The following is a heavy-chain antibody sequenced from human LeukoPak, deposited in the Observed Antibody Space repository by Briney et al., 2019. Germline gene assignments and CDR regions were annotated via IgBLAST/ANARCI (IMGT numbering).Heavy chain of an antibody. V-gene: IGHV4-34*01. J-gene: IGHJ4*02. CDR1: GGSFSGYY. Sequence: PSETLSLTCAVYGGSFSGYYWSWIRQPPGKGLEWIGEINHSGSTNYNPSLKSRVTISVDTSKNQFPLKLSSVTAADTAVYYCARANRGYSYGCDYWGQGTLVTVSS. CDR3: ARANRGYSYGCDY. CDR2: INHSGST. D-gene: IGHD5-18*01.